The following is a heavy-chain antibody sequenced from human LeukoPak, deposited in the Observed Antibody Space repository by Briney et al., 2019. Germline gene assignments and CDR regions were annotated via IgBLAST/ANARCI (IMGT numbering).Heavy chain of an antibody. CDR2: IYHSGST. CDR1: GGSISSGGYY. CDR3: ARVYYYDSSGYIIRRWFDP. Sequence: SQTLSLTCTVSGGSISSGGYYWSWIRQPPGKGLEWIGYIYHSGSTYYNPSLKSRVTISVDRSKNQFSLKLSSVTAADTAVYYCARVYYYDSSGYIIRRWFDPWGQGTLVTVSS. D-gene: IGHD3-22*01. J-gene: IGHJ5*02. V-gene: IGHV4-30-2*01.